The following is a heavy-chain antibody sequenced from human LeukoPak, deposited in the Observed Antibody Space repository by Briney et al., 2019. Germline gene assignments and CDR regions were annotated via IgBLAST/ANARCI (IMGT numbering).Heavy chain of an antibody. CDR2: INPNSGGT. V-gene: IGHV1-2*02. D-gene: IGHD6-19*01. CDR1: GYTLTGYY. J-gene: IGHJ4*02. CDR3: ARVRIAVAGKYYFDY. Sequence: ASVKVSCKASGYTLTGYYMHWVRQAPGQGLEWMGWINPNSGGTNYAQKFQGRVTMTRDTSISTAYMELSRLRSDDTAVYYCARVRIAVAGKYYFDYWGQGTLVTVSS.